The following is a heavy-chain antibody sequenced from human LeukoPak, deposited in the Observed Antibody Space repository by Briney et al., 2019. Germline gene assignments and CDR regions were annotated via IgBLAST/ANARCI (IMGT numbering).Heavy chain of an antibody. J-gene: IGHJ4*02. CDR3: ARGVYIAAAQYGY. V-gene: IGHV4-59*01. Sequence: PSETLSLTCTVSGGSISSYYWSWLRQPPGKGLVWFGYIYYSGSTNYNPSLKSRVTISVDTSKNQFSLKLSSVTAADTAVYYCARGVYIAAAQYGYWGQGTLVTVSS. CDR2: IYYSGST. D-gene: IGHD6-13*01. CDR1: GGSISSYY.